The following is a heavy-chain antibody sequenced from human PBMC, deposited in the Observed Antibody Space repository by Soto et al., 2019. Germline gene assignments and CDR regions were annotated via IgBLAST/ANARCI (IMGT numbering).Heavy chain of an antibody. D-gene: IGHD2-2*01. J-gene: IGHJ5*02. CDR3: ARGYWSSTSCHNWFDP. V-gene: IGHV1-69*02. CDR1: GGTFSSYT. CDR2: IIPILGIA. Sequence: QVQLVQSGAEVKKPGSSVKVSCKASGGTFSSYTISWVRQAPGQGLERMGRIIPILGIAKYAQKFQGRVTITADKSTSTAYMELSSLRPEDTAVYYCARGYWSSTSCHNWFDPWGQGTLVTVSS.